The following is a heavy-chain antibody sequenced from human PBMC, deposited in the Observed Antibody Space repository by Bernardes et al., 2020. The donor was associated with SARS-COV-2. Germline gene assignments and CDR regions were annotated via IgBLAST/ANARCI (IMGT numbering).Heavy chain of an antibody. Sequence: GGSLRLSCAASGFTFSSYGMHWVRQAPGKGLEWVAVISYDGSNKYYADSVKGRFTISRDNSKNTLYLQMNSLRAEDTAVYYCAKDLSGSYLNYYGMDVWGQGTTVTVSS. J-gene: IGHJ6*02. CDR2: ISYDGSNK. CDR1: GFTFSSYG. CDR3: AKDLSGSYLNYYGMDV. V-gene: IGHV3-30*18. D-gene: IGHD1-26*01.